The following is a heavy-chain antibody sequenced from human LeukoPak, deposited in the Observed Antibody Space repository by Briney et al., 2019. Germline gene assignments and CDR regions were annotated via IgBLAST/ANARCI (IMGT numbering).Heavy chain of an antibody. V-gene: IGHV3-30*03. Sequence: HPGRSLRLSCAASGFTFSSYGMHWVRQAPGKGLEWVAVISYDGSNKYYADSVKGRFTISRDNSKNTLYLQMNSLRAEDTAVYYCARDVFESTRSKLHHYYYYYGMDVWGQGTTVTVSS. CDR3: ARDVFESTRSKLHHYYYYYGMDV. CDR2: ISYDGSNK. D-gene: IGHD3-3*01. J-gene: IGHJ6*02. CDR1: GFTFSSYG.